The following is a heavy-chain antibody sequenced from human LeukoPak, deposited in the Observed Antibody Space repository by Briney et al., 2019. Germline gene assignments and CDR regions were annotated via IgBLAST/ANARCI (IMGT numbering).Heavy chain of an antibody. D-gene: IGHD4-17*01. CDR3: ARRRRGDYGRGYFDY. J-gene: IGHJ4*02. V-gene: IGHV4-59*08. CDR1: GGSISSYY. Sequence: PSETLSLXCTVSGGSISSYYWSWIRQPPGKGLEWIGYIYYSGSTNYNPSLKSRVTISVDTSKNQFSLKLSSVTAADTAVYYCARRRRGDYGRGYFDYWGQGTLVTVSS. CDR2: IYYSGST.